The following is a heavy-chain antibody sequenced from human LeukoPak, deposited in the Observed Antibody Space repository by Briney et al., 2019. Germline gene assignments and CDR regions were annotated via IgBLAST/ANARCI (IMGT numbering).Heavy chain of an antibody. CDR2: FYPNSAYT. CDR3: AREALSEVFGLDV. V-gene: IGHV1-46*01. Sequence: ASVKVSCKASGYTFTDYAVHWVRQAPGQGLEWLGIFYPNSAYTIYAQTFQGRVTMTGDASTDSAYMELSSLRSEDTAIYFCAREALSEVFGLDVWGQGTTVTVSS. CDR1: GYTFTDYA. J-gene: IGHJ6*02.